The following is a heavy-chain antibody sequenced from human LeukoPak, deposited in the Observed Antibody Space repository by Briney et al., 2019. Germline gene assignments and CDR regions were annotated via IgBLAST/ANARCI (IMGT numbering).Heavy chain of an antibody. Sequence: PGGSLRLSCAASGFTFSSYSMYWVRQAPGKGLEWVSSISGSGTYIYYVDSVQGRFTISRDSAKNSLYLQMNSLRVEDTAVYYCARNLVGAPFDIWGQGTMVTVSS. CDR2: ISGSGTYI. CDR1: GFTFSSYS. J-gene: IGHJ3*02. CDR3: ARNLVGAPFDI. D-gene: IGHD1-26*01. V-gene: IGHV3-21*01.